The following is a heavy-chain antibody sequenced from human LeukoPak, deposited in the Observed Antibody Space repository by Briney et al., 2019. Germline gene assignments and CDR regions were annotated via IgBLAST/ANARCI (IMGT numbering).Heavy chain of an antibody. J-gene: IGHJ3*02. CDR2: IKQDGSEK. CDR1: GFTFSSYW. V-gene: IGHV3-7*01. CDR3: ARVKVRFLEWFHTDDAFDI. Sequence: GGSLRLSCAASGFTFSSYWMSWVRQAPGKGLEWVANIKQDGSEKYYVDSVEGRFTISRDNAKNSLYLQMNSLRAEDTAVYYCARVKVRFLEWFHTDDAFDIWGQGTMVTVSS. D-gene: IGHD3-3*01.